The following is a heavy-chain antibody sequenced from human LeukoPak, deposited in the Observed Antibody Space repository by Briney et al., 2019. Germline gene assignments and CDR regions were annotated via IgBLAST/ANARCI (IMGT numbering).Heavy chain of an antibody. CDR2: INPDKGDT. Sequence: ASVKVSCKASGYSFTTYATHWVRQAPGQRLEWMGWINPDKGDTKYSQNFQGRITVTRDTSASTTYMELSSLVSEDTAVYYCARRLKGSCCNPFDYWGQGTLVTVSS. V-gene: IGHV1-3*01. D-gene: IGHD2/OR15-2a*01. J-gene: IGHJ4*02. CDR1: GYSFTTYA. CDR3: ARRLKGSCCNPFDY.